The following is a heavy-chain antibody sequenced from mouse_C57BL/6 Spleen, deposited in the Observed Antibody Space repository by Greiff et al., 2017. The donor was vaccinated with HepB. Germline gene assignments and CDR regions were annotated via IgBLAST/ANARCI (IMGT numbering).Heavy chain of an antibody. CDR3: AEHGYVSHWYTDG. CDR2: IDPSDSYT. V-gene: IGHV1-69*01. D-gene: IGHD1-2*01. J-gene: IGHJ1*03. CDR1: VYTFPTYW. Sequence: QVQLQQPGAELVMSGASGKLSCKAPVYTFPTYWMHWVNQRPGQGLEWIGAIDPSDSYTTYNQKFKGKSTLTVDKSSSTAYMQLSSLTSEDSAVYYCAEHGYVSHWYTDGCGTVTTVTISP.